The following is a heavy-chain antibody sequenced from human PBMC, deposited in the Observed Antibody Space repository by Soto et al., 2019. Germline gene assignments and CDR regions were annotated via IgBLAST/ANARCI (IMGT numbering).Heavy chain of an antibody. CDR1: GGTFNTHT. CDR3: TRARPQDPVVPVTRQHFDS. V-gene: IGHV1-69*02. Sequence: QVQLVQSGAKVKKPGSSVKVSCKASGGTFNTHTINWVRQAPGQGLEWMGRVVPLLGIESHPQKFQDRLTITADTSTGTVLMELSDLRSEDTAVYYCTRARPQDPVVPVTRQHFDSWGQGTFLTVSS. J-gene: IGHJ5*01. D-gene: IGHD4-17*01. CDR2: VVPLLGIE.